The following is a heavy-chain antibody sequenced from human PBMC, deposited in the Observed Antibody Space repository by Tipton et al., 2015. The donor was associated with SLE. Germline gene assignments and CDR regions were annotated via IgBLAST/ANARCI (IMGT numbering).Heavy chain of an antibody. Sequence: TLSLTCAVYGGSFSGYYWSWIRQPPGNGLEWIGEINHSGSTNYNPSLKSRVTISVDTSKNQFSLKLSSVTAADTAVYYCARGKKRAWFDPWGQGTLVTVSS. V-gene: IGHV4-34*01. CDR2: INHSGST. J-gene: IGHJ5*02. CDR3: ARGKKRAWFDP. CDR1: GGSFSGYY.